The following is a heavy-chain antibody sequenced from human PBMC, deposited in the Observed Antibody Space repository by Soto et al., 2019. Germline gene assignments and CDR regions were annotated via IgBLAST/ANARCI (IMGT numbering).Heavy chain of an antibody. D-gene: IGHD3-22*01. CDR2: IIPIFGTA. V-gene: IGHV1-69*13. J-gene: IGHJ3*02. CDR1: GGTFSSYA. Sequence: SVKVSCKASGGTFSSYAISWVRQAPGQGLEWMGGIIPIFGTANYAQKSQGRVTITADESTSTAYMELSSLRSEDTAVYYCARISPPPYGDYGDTMIVGAFDIWGQGTMVTVSS. CDR3: ARISPPPYGDYGDTMIVGAFDI.